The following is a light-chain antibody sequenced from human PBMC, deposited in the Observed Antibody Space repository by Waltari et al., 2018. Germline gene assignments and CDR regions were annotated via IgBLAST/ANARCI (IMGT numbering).Light chain of an antibody. Sequence: HSALTQPASVSGSPGQSITTSCIGTTSDIGVSYYVSWYQQFPGKAPKLIIYDVTKRPSGISGRFSGSKSGNTASLTISGLQAEDEGDYYCCSFRGGDSFVFGTGTRVTVV. CDR3: CSFRGGDSFV. V-gene: IGLV2-14*03. CDR2: DVT. CDR1: TSDIGVSYY. J-gene: IGLJ1*01.